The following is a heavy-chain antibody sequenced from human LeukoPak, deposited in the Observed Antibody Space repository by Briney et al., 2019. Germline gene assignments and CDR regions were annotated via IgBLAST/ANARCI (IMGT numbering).Heavy chain of an antibody. CDR1: GGSISSYY. CDR3: ARGGIDAFDI. Sequence: RPSETLSLTCTVSGGSISSYYWSWIRQPPGKGLEWIGYIYYSGSTNYNPSLKSRVTISVDTSKNQFSLKLSSVTAADTAVYYCARGGIDAFDIWGQGTMVTVSS. D-gene: IGHD3-16*01. CDR2: IYYSGST. J-gene: IGHJ3*02. V-gene: IGHV4-59*01.